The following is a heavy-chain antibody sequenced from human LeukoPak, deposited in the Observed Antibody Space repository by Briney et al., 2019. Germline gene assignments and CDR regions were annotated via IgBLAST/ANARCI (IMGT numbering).Heavy chain of an antibody. J-gene: IGHJ4*02. CDR3: ARDSYGSGSFLFDY. CDR1: GFTFSSYW. CDR2: IKQDGSEK. V-gene: IGHV3-7*03. D-gene: IGHD3-10*01. Sequence: GSLRLSCAASGFTFSSYWMSWVRQAPGKGLEWVANIKQDGSEKYYVDSVKGRFTISRDNAKNSLYLQMNSLRAEDTAVYYCARDSYGSGSFLFDYWGQGTLVTVSS.